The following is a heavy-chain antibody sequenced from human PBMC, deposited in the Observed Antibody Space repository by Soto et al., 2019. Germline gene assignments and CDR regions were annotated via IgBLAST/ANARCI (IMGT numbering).Heavy chain of an antibody. CDR3: ARHPQRITIAAN. CDR2: IVVGSGNT. D-gene: IGHD3-3*01. CDR1: GFTFTSSA. Sequence: SVKVSCKASGFTFTSSAVQWVRQARGQRLEWIGWIVVGSGNTNYAQKFQERVTITRDMSTSTAYMELSSLRSEDTAVYYCARHPQRITIAANWGQGTLVTVSS. J-gene: IGHJ4*02. V-gene: IGHV1-58*01.